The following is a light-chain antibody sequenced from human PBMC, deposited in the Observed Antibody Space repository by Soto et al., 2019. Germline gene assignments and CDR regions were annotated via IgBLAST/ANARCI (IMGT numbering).Light chain of an antibody. CDR3: QLYGTSPMFT. V-gene: IGKV3-20*01. CDR1: QSVSNNS. CDR2: SAS. J-gene: IGKJ2*01. Sequence: DMVVWQSPGSLALSPGRQATLSCRASQSVSNNSLAWYLQKPGQAPRLLIYSASSRATGIPDRFSGSGSGTDFTLTISRLEPEDFAVYYCQLYGTSPMFTFGRGTKV.